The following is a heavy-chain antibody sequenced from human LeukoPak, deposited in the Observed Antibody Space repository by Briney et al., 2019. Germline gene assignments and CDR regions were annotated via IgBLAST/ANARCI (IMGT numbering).Heavy chain of an antibody. CDR2: IYHSGST. CDR3: ARSSIAARGTPDY. J-gene: IGHJ4*02. V-gene: IGHV4-38-2*01. D-gene: IGHD6-6*01. CDR1: GYSISSGYY. Sequence: PSETLSLTWAVSGYSISSGYYWGWIRQPPGKGLEWIGSIYHSGSTYYNPSLKSRVTISVDTSKNQFSLKLSSVTAADTAVYYCARSSIAARGTPDYWGQGTLVTVSS.